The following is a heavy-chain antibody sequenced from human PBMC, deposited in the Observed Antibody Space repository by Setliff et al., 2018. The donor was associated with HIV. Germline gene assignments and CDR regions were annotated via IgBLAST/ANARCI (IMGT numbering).Heavy chain of an antibody. V-gene: IGHV3-23*01. D-gene: IGHD3-10*01. Sequence: PGGSLRLSCEASGFTFRNHAMSWVRQAPGKGLEWVSGISDSGDKTYYADFVKGRFTIARDNSWNTLYLQINSLGAEDTAVYYCARGGWGVLTYYMDVWGKGTTVTVSS. CDR2: ISDSGDKT. CDR3: ARGGWGVLTYYMDV. CDR1: GFTFRNHA. J-gene: IGHJ6*03.